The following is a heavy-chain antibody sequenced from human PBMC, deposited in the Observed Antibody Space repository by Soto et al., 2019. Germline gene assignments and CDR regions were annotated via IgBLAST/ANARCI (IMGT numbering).Heavy chain of an antibody. Sequence: GESLKISCKGSGYSFTSYWISWVRQMHGKGLEWMGRIDPSDSYTNYSPSFQGHVTISADKSISTAYLQWSSLKASDTAMYYCARLGARSGYDYYYYYYGMDVWGQGTTVTVSS. J-gene: IGHJ6*02. CDR3: ARLGARSGYDYYYYYYGMDV. CDR2: IDPSDSYT. D-gene: IGHD5-12*01. CDR1: GYSFTSYW. V-gene: IGHV5-10-1*01.